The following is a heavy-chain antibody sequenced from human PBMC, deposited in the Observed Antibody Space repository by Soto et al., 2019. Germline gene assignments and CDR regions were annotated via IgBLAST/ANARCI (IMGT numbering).Heavy chain of an antibody. CDR2: NYYSGIT. J-gene: IGHJ6*01. CDR1: GGSISSGGYY. Sequence: QVQLQESGPGLVKPSQTLSLTCTVSGGSISSGGYYWTWIRQHPGKGLEWIGYNYYSGITYYNPSLKSRVTIALDTSKNQFSLKLSAVTDADTAVYYCARGSSIAGLYYGMDVW. CDR3: ARGSSIAGLYYGMDV. D-gene: IGHD6-6*01. V-gene: IGHV4-31*03.